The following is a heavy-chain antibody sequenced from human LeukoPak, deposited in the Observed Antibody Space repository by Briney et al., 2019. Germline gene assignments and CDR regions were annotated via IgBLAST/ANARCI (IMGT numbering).Heavy chain of an antibody. Sequence: QTGGSLRLSCTVSGFAFSTYAMTWVRHLPGKGLEWVSSLHASGDGASYADSVRGRFTMSRDNSKNTLYIQMSDLRVEDAATYYCGRDPNGDYVGAFEFWGQGTLVTVSS. CDR1: GFAFSTYA. D-gene: IGHD4-17*01. V-gene: IGHV3-23*01. CDR2: LHASGDGA. J-gene: IGHJ3*01. CDR3: GRDPNGDYVGAFEF.